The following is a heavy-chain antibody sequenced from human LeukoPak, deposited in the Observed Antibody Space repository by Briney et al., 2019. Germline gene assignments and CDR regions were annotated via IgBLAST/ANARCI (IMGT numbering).Heavy chain of an antibody. CDR1: YLSLNTPGMG. D-gene: IGHD3-9*01. J-gene: IGHJ4*02. CDR2: IYYNDDK. Sequence: SGPTLVKPTETPTLTCTCSYLSLNTPGMGVGWIRQSPGKALEWLVMIYYNDDKRYNPSLRSSLIITKDTSKNQVLLTMTNVDPVDTATYYCAHLLVSIDWRSYFDYWGQGILVTVSS. V-gene: IGHV2-5*01. CDR3: AHLLVSIDWRSYFDY.